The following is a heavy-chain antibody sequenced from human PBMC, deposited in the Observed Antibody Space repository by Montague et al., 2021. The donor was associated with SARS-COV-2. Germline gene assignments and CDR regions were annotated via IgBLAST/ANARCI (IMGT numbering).Heavy chain of an antibody. D-gene: IGHD5-24*01. CDR1: RGSINNYY. CDR2: ISYSGST. V-gene: IGHV4-59*01. CDR3: ARDSEDGYNYYFDN. Sequence: SETLSLTCSVSRGSINNYYWSWIRQPPGKGLEWIGYISYSGSTDYNPSLKSRVTISVDTSKNQFSLKLSSVTAAGTAVYYCARDSEDGYNYYFDNWGQGSLVTVSS. J-gene: IGHJ4*02.